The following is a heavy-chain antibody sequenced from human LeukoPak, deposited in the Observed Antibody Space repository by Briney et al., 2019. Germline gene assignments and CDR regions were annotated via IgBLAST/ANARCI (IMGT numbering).Heavy chain of an antibody. CDR3: ARWARYCSSGSCYSWFDP. J-gene: IGHJ5*02. V-gene: IGHV3-7*01. CDR1: GFTFRSYW. D-gene: IGHD2-15*01. CDR2: KKLDGSEE. Sequence: PGGSLRLSCAASGFTFRSYWMSWVRQAPGKGLEWVANKKLDGSEEYYVDSVKGRFTISSDNAKNSLYLQMNSLRVDDTAVYYCARWARYCSSGSCYSWFDPWGQGTLVTVSS.